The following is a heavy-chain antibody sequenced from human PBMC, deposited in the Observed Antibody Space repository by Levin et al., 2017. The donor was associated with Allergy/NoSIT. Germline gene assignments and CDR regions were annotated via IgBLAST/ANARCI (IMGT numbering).Heavy chain of an antibody. V-gene: IGHV1-46*01. J-gene: IGHJ4*02. CDR1: GYTFTTYY. Sequence: GASVKVSCKASGYTFTTYYMHWVRQAPGQGLEWMGIINPSGGSTGYAQKFQGRVTMTRDTSTSTVYMELSSLRSEDTAVYYCAKDIVVVPTDVKQSYFDYWGQGTLVTVSS. CDR2: INPSGGST. D-gene: IGHD2-2*01. CDR3: AKDIVVVPTDVKQSYFDY.